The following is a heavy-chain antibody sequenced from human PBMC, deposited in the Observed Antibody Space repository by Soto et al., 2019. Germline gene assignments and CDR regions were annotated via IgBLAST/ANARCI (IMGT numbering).Heavy chain of an antibody. V-gene: IGHV1-46*01. CDR1: GYTFTSYY. D-gene: IGHD3-22*01. CDR2: INPSGGST. CDR3: ARDGRYYDSSGYPGVPYYYGMDV. J-gene: IGHJ6*02. Sequence: GASVKVSCKASGYTFTSYYMHWVRQAPGQGLEWMGIINPSGGSTSYAQKFQGRVTMTRDTSTSTVYMELSSLRSEDTAVYHCARDGRYYDSSGYPGVPYYYGMDVWGQGTTVTVSS.